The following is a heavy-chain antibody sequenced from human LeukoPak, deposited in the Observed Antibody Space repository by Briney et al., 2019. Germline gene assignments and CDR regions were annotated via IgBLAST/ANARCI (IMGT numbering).Heavy chain of an antibody. CDR1: GGSISSGRYW. J-gene: IGHJ2*01. CDR3: ARAILTASGSVWYFDL. Sequence: SETLSLTCTVSGGSISSGRYWRSWIRQHPGKGPEWIGYVYNSGSTYYSPSLRSRLSMSVDTSNNQFSLNLRSVTAADTAVYYCARAILTASGSVWYFDLWGRGTLVTVSS. CDR2: VYNSGST. D-gene: IGHD3-3*01. V-gene: IGHV4-31*03.